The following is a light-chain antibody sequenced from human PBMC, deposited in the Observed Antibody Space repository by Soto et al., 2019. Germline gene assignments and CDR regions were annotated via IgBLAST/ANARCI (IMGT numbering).Light chain of an antibody. CDR2: AAS. CDR1: PGITND. Sequence: AIQMTQSPSSLSASVGDRVTIPCRASPGITNDLGWYQQKPGKAPKLLIYAASTLQTGVPSRFSGSGSGTDFTLTISSLQPEDFATYYCQQDYNYPLTFGGGTKVEIK. J-gene: IGKJ4*01. CDR3: QQDYNYPLT. V-gene: IGKV1-6*01.